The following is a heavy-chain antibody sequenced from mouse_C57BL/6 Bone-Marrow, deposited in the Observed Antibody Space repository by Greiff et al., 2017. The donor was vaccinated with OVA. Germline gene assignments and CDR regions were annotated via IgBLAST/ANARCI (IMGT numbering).Heavy chain of an antibody. CDR1: GYTFTSYW. Sequence: QVQLQQPGAELVKPGASVKLSCKASGYTFTSYWMHWVKQRPGQGLEWIGMIHPNSGSTNYNEKFKSKATLTVDKSSSTAYMQLSSLTSEDSAVYYCARPGFVLRSSYFDVWGTGTTVTVSS. CDR2: IHPNSGST. V-gene: IGHV1-64*01. CDR3: ARPGFVLRSSYFDV. J-gene: IGHJ1*03. D-gene: IGHD1-1*01.